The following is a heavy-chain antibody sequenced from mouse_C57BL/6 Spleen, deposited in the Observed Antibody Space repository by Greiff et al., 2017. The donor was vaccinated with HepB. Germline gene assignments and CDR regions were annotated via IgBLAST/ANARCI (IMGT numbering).Heavy chain of an antibody. CDR2: SRNKANDYTT. CDR3: ARAYGNWYFDV. CDR1: GFTFSDFY. Sequence: DVKLVESGGGLVQSGRSLRLSCATSGFTFSDFYMEWVRQAPGKGLEWIAASRNKANDYTTEYSASVKGRFIVSRDTSQSILYLQMNALRAEDTDIYYCARAYGNWYFDVWGTGTTVTVSS. V-gene: IGHV7-1*01. J-gene: IGHJ1*03. D-gene: IGHD2-1*01.